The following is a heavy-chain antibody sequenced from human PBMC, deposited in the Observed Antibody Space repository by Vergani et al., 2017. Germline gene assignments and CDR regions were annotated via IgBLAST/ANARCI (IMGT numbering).Heavy chain of an antibody. Sequence: EVQLLESGGGLVQPGGSLRLSCGASGFTFSCYAMTWVRQAPGKGLEWVSAISGSGGNTFYTDSVKGRFTISRDNSKDTLYLKMNSLRVEDTAIYYCAKARDPNCKGGNCYSYYYGLDLWGQGTTVTVSS. J-gene: IGHJ6*02. CDR3: AKARDPNCKGGNCYSYYYGLDL. CDR2: ISGSGGNT. V-gene: IGHV3-23*01. CDR1: GFTFSCYA. D-gene: IGHD2-15*01.